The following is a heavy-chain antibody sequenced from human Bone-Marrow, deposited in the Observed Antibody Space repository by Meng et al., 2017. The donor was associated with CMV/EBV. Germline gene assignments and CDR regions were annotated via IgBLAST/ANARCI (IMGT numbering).Heavy chain of an antibody. V-gene: IGHV1-46*01. J-gene: IGHJ6*02. D-gene: IGHD3-3*01. CDR1: GYTLTSNC. Sequence: ASVKVSCTASGYTLTSNCMHWVRQAPGQGLEWMGITNPSGGSTSYAQKFQGRVTMTRDTSTSTVYMELSSLRSEDTAVYYCARLMGTPLESRDYNYGMDVWGQGTTVTFAS. CDR2: TNPSGGST. CDR3: ARLMGTPLESRDYNYGMDV.